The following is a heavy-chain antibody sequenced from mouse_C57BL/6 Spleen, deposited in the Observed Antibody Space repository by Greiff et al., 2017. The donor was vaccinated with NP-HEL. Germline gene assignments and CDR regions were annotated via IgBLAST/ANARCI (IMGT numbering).Heavy chain of an antibody. CDR3: ARNNYSNSAWFAY. J-gene: IGHJ3*01. Sequence: QVQLQQPGAELVRPGTSVKLSCKASGYTFTSYWMHWVKQRPGQGLEWIGVIDPSDSYTNYNQKFKGKATLTVDTSSSTAYMQLSSLTSEDSAVYYCARNNYSNSAWFAYWGQGTLVTVSA. V-gene: IGHV1-59*01. CDR2: IDPSDSYT. CDR1: GYTFTSYW. D-gene: IGHD2-5*01.